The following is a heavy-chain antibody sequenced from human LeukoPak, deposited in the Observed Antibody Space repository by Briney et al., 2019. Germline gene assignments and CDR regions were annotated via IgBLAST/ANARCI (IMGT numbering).Heavy chain of an antibody. CDR2: IKSETDGGTT. D-gene: IGHD3-16*01. Sequence: GGSLRLSCAASGFTVSNAWMSWVRQAPGKGLEWVGQIKSETDGGTTDYGALVKGRFTISRDDSKNTLYLQMNSLKTEDTAVYYCTTGGHYFGSWGQGTLVTVSS. CDR1: GFTVSNAW. V-gene: IGHV3-15*01. J-gene: IGHJ4*02. CDR3: TTGGHYFGS.